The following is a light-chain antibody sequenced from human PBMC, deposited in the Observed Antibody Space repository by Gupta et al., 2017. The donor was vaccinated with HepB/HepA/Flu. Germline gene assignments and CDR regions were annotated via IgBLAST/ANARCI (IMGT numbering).Light chain of an antibody. J-gene: IGLJ2*01. CDR3: CSYAGTYTPMV. CDR2: HVS. V-gene: IGLV2-11*01. CDR1: SSDIGRYNY. Sequence: QSALTQPPSASGSPGQPVTISCPGTSSDIGRYNYVYWYQQHPGKAPKLMISHVSKRPSGVPDRFSGSKSGSTASLTISGLQTEDEADYYCCSYAGTYTPMVFGGGTRLTVL.